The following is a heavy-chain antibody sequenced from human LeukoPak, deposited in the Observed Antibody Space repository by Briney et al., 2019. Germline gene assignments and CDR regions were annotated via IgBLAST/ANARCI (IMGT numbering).Heavy chain of an antibody. J-gene: IGHJ4*02. CDR1: GFTFSSYA. Sequence: PGRSLRLSRAASGFTFSSYAMHWVRQAPGKGLEWVAVISYDGCNKYYADSVKGRFTISRDNSKNTLYLQMNSLRAEDTAVYYCAREGDYYDSSGYFPFDYWGQGTLVTVSS. CDR2: ISYDGCNK. CDR3: AREGDYYDSSGYFPFDY. D-gene: IGHD3-22*01. V-gene: IGHV3-30-3*01.